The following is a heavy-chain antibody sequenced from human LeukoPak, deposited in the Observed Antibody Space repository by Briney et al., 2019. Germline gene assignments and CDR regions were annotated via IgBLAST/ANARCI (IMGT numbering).Heavy chain of an antibody. J-gene: IGHJ4*02. CDR1: GGSISSSNYY. CDR3: ARGGTVVLGY. V-gene: IGHV4-39*01. D-gene: IGHD3-10*01. Sequence: PSETLSLTCTVSGGSISSSNYYWGWIRQPPGKGLEWIGSIYYSGSTYYIPSLKSRVTISVDTSKNQFSLKLSSVTAADMAVYYCARGGTVVLGYWGQGTLVTVSS. CDR2: IYYSGST.